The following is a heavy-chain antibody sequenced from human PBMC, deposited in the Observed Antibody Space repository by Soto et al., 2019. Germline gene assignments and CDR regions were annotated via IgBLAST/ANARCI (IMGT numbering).Heavy chain of an antibody. CDR2: SSWDGGST. Sequence: GGSLRLSCAASGFTFDDYAMHWVRQAPGKGLGWVSLSSWDGGSTYYADSVKGRFTISRDNSKNSLYLQMNSLRAEDTALYYCAKDGGRSGYYNYYYNGMDVWGQGTTVTVS. CDR1: GFTFDDYA. V-gene: IGHV3-43D*04. CDR3: AKDGGRSGYYNYYYNGMDV. D-gene: IGHD3-3*01. J-gene: IGHJ6*02.